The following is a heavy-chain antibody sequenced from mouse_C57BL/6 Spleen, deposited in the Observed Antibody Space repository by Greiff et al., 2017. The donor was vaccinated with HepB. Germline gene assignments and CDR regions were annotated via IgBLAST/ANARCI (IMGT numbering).Heavy chain of an antibody. J-gene: IGHJ1*03. V-gene: IGHV2-5*01. Sequence: QVQLQQSGPGLVQPSQSLSITCTVSGFSLTSYGVHWVRQSPGKGLEWLGVIWRGGSTDYNAAFMSRLSITKDNSKSQVFFKMKRLQADDTAIYDCAKIFGDEDWYFDVWGTGTTVTVAS. CDR1: GFSLTSYG. CDR2: IWRGGST. CDR3: AKIFGDEDWYFDV. D-gene: IGHD3-1*01.